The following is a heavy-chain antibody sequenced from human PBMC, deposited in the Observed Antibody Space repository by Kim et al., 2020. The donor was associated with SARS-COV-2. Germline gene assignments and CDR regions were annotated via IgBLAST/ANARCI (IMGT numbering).Heavy chain of an antibody. J-gene: IGHJ4*02. D-gene: IGHD3-3*01. V-gene: IGHV2-70*01. CDR2: K. CDR3: ARAINRFLPFDD. Sequence: KYYRTYLKTRLTISKDTSKNQVVLTMTSMDPMDTATYFCARAINRFLPFDDWGQGTLVTVSS.